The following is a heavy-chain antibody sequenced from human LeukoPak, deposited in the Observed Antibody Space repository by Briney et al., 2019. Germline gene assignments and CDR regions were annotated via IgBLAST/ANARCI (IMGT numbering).Heavy chain of an antibody. CDR3: AKDHSSSFDY. CDR2: ISWNSGSI. J-gene: IGHJ4*02. D-gene: IGHD6-13*01. CDR1: GNYW. Sequence: GGSLRLSCAASGNYWMHWVRQAPGKGLEWVSGISWNSGSIGYADSVKGRFTISRDNAKNSLYLQMNSLRAEDTALYYCAKDHSSSFDYWGQGTLVTVSS. V-gene: IGHV3-9*01.